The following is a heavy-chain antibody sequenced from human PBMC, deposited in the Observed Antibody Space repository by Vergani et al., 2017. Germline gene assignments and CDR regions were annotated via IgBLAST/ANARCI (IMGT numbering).Heavy chain of an antibody. V-gene: IGHV7-4-1*02. CDR3: ARVSSGYWGAGYYFDY. CDR1: GGTFSSYA. CDR2: INTNTGNP. Sequence: QVQLVQSGAEVKKPGSSVKVSCKASGGTFSSYAISWVRQAPGQGLEWMGWINTNTGNPTYAQGFTGRFVFSLDTSVSTAYLQISSLKAEDTAVYYCARVSSGYWGAGYYFDYWGQGTLVTVSS. D-gene: IGHD3-22*01. J-gene: IGHJ4*02.